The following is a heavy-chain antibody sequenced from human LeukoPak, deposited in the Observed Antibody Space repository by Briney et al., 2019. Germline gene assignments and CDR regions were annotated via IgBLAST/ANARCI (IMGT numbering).Heavy chain of an antibody. CDR1: GGSISSVNW. Sequence: PSETLSLTCAVSGGSISSVNWWSWVRQPPGKGLEWIGKIFHSGTTDYNPSLKSRVTMSVDKSKNQFSLKLTSVTAADTAVYYCARRVGTRDWYFDLWGRGTLVTVSS. D-gene: IGHD1-14*01. J-gene: IGHJ2*01. CDR2: IFHSGTT. CDR3: ARRVGTRDWYFDL. V-gene: IGHV4-4*02.